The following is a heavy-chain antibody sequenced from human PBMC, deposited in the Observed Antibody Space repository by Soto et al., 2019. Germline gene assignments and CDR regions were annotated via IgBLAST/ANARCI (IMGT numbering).Heavy chain of an antibody. J-gene: IGHJ4*02. CDR3: ARDPQRIAVAGYFDY. V-gene: IGHV3-30-3*01. CDR2: ISYDGSNK. CDR1: GFTFSSYA. D-gene: IGHD6-19*01. Sequence: QVQLVESGGGVVQPGRSLRLSCAASGFTFSSYAMHWVRQAPGKGLEWVAVISYDGSNKYYADSVKGRFTIARDNSKNTLYLQMNSLRAEDTAMYYCARDPQRIAVAGYFDYWGQGTLVTVSS.